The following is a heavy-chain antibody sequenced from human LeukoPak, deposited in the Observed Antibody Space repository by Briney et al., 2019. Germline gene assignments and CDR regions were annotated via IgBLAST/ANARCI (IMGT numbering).Heavy chain of an antibody. J-gene: IGHJ5*02. CDR1: GNSFGDYY. D-gene: IGHD4-17*01. V-gene: IGHV4-4*07. Sequence: SETLSLTCTVSGNSFGDYYWCWIRQPAGKGLELIGRIYTSGSTTYNPSLKSRVTMSVDTSKSQFSLNLMSVTAADTAVYYCTRDTGTTGEVKFAPWGQGTLVTVSS. CDR2: IYTSGST. CDR3: TRDTGTTGEVKFAP.